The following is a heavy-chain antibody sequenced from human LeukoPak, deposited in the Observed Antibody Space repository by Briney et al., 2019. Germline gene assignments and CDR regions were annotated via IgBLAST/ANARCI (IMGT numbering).Heavy chain of an antibody. CDR2: ISSSSSYI. V-gene: IGHV3-21*01. D-gene: IGHD1-26*01. J-gene: IGHJ4*02. CDR3: ASLGGTVGASRY. Sequence: GGSLRLSCAASGFTFSSYSMNWVRQAPGKGLEWVSSISSSSSYIYYADSVKGRFTISRDNAKNSLYLQMNSLRAEDTAVYYCASLGGTVGASRYWGQGTLVTVSA. CDR1: GFTFSSYS.